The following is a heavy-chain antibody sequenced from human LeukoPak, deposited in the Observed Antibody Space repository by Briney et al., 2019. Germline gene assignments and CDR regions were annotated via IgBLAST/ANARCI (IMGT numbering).Heavy chain of an antibody. CDR2: ITPNADRT. D-gene: IGHD3-22*01. CDR1: GFTFGSYG. Sequence: GGSLRLSCAASGFTFGSYGMSWVRQAPGKGLDWVSFITPNADRTAYADSVEGRFTISRDNPRNTLYMQMNSLRDEDTAVYYCAIMHGYYDGSGYWVQWGQGTLVTVSS. V-gene: IGHV3-23*01. CDR3: AIMHGYYDGSGYWVQ. J-gene: IGHJ1*01.